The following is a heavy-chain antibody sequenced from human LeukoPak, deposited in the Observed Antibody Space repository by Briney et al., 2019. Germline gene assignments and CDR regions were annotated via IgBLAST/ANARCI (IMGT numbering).Heavy chain of an antibody. CDR3: AKWSSSGYGSYFDY. J-gene: IGHJ4*02. Sequence: GGSLRLSCAASRFPFNTYAMSWVRQAPGKGLEWVSGSTSDGSAYYGDSVKGRFTISRDNSKNTLFLQMNSLRAEDTAVYYCAKWSSSGYGSYFDYWGQGTLVTVSS. V-gene: IGHV3-23*01. CDR1: RFPFNTYA. D-gene: IGHD3-22*01. CDR2: STSDGSA.